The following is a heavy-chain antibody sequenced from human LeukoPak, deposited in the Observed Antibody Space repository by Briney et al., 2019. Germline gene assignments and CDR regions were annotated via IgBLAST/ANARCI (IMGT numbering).Heavy chain of an antibody. D-gene: IGHD1-26*01. V-gene: IGHV4-30-2*02. CDR3: ATSYGGYVLDY. J-gene: IGHJ4*02. Sequence: SQTLSLTCAVSGGSISSGGYSWSWIRQPPGKGLEWIGYIYHSGSTYYNPSLKSRVTMSVDASKNEFSLKLSSVTAADTAVYYCATSYGGYVLDYWGQGALVIVSS. CDR2: IYHSGST. CDR1: GGSISSGGYS.